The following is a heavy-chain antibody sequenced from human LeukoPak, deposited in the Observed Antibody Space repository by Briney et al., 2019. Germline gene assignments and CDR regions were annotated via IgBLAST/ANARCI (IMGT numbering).Heavy chain of an antibody. V-gene: IGHV3-23*01. CDR3: AKDSLRYFDWLFQT. CDR2: ISGSGGST. CDR1: GFTFRTYW. D-gene: IGHD3-9*01. Sequence: GGSLRLSCVGSGFTFRTYWMSWVRQAPGKGLEWVSAISGSGGSTYYADSVKGRFTISRDNSKNTLYLQMNSLRAEDTAVYYCAKDSLRYFDWLFQTWGQGTLVTVSS. J-gene: IGHJ4*02.